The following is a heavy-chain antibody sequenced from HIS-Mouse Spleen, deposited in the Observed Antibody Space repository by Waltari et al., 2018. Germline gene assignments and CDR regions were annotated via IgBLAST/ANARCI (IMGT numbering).Heavy chain of an antibody. D-gene: IGHD2-15*01. CDR2: ISSSSSTI. V-gene: IGHV3-48*02. Sequence: LEWVSYISSSSSTIYYADSVKGRFTISRDNAKNSLYLQMNSLRDEDTAVYYCARDEPDCSGGSCWVGVGLNCDYWGQGTLVTVSS. J-gene: IGHJ4*02. CDR3: ARDEPDCSGGSCWVGVGLNCDY.